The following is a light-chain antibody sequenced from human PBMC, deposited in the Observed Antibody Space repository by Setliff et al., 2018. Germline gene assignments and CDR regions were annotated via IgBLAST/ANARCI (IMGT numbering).Light chain of an antibody. V-gene: IGLV6-57*01. CDR2: EDN. Sequence: NFMLTQPHSVSESPGKTVTISCTRTSDSIATGSVQWYQQRPGSSPTTVIYEDNQRPSGVPDRFSGSIDSSSNSASLTISGLETEDEADYYCQSYDTSNQGIFGGGTKVTVL. CDR1: SDSIATGS. CDR3: QSYDTSNQGI. J-gene: IGLJ2*01.